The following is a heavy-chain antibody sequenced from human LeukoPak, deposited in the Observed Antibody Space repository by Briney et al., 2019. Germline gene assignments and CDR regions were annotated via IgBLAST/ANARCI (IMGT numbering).Heavy chain of an antibody. CDR3: ARVPPPLGYCSSTSCPFDY. J-gene: IGHJ4*02. V-gene: IGHV1-18*04. CDR2: ISAYNGNT. Sequence: ASVKVSCKASGYTFTSYGISWVRQAPGQGLEWMGWISAYNGNTNYAQKLQGRVTMTTDTSTSTAYMELRSLRSDDTAVYYCARVPPPLGYCSSTSCPFDYWGQGTLVTVSS. CDR1: GYTFTSYG. D-gene: IGHD2-2*01.